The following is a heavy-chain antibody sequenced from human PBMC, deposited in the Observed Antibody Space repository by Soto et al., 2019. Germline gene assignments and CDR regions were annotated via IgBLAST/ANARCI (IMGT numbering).Heavy chain of an antibody. CDR2: ISAYNGNT. CDR1: GYTFTSYG. V-gene: IGHV1-18*04. D-gene: IGHD2-21*02. CDR3: ARETVVVTARGPFDY. Sequence: VKVSCKASGYTFTSYGISWVRQAPGQGLEWMGWISAYNGNTNYAQKLQGRVTMTTDTSTSTAYMELRSLRSDDTAVYYCARETVVVTARGPFDYWGQGTLVTVSS. J-gene: IGHJ4*02.